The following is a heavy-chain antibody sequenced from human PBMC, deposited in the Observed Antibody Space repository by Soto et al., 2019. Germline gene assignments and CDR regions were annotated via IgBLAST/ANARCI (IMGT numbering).Heavy chain of an antibody. D-gene: IGHD2-2*01. CDR1: GFTFSNAW. CDR2: IKSKTDGGTT. Sequence: GGSLRLSCAASGFTFSNAWMNWVRQAPGKGLEWVGRIKSKTDGGTTDYAAPVKGRFTISRDDSKNTLYLQMNSLKTEDTAVYYCTTDLPYVVPAARGYYYYGMDVWGQGTTVTVSS. CDR3: TTDLPYVVPAARGYYYYGMDV. V-gene: IGHV3-15*07. J-gene: IGHJ6*02.